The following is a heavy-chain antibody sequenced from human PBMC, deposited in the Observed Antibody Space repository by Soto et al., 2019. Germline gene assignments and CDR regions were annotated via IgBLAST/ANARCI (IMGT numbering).Heavy chain of an antibody. Sequence: QVQLVQSGAEVRKPGASVKISCWACGFTFSDNLINWVRQVPGQSLEWMGWINPDNGNTNYSQTFEGRVTITRQSSASIAYGEETVVTSDDTAVDYCAKYFLSVGRRANDGFDVWGQGTMVTVSS. CDR2: INPDNGNT. J-gene: IGHJ3*01. V-gene: IGHV1-3*01. CDR3: AKYFLSVGRRANDGFDV. CDR1: GFTFSDNL.